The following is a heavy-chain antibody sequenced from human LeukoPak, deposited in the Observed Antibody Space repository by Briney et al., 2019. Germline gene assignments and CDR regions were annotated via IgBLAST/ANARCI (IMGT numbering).Heavy chain of an antibody. CDR3: AKAVVGATELFDY. CDR2: ISDDGSGT. D-gene: IGHD1-26*01. J-gene: IGHJ4*02. Sequence: PGGSLRLSCAASGFTFSDYAMSWVRQAPGQGLEWVSTISDDGSGTYYADSVRGRFTISRDNSKNTLFLQINSLRAEDSAVYYCAKAVVGATELFDYWGQGTLVTVSS. V-gene: IGHV3-23*01. CDR1: GFTFSDYA.